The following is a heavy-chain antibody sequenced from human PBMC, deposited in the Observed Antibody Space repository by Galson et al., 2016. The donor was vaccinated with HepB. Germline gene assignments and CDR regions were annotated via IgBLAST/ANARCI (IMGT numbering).Heavy chain of an antibody. CDR3: VKHVGGSTRAPFDI. CDR2: FFSGGGA. Sequence: SLRLSCAASGLTVSTNYMSWVRQAPGKGLEWVSVFFSGGGAYYADSVKGRFTISRDNSKNTLDLQMDSLSDEDTDVYHCVKHVGGSTRAPFDIWGQGTMVTVSS. CDR1: GLTVSTNY. J-gene: IGHJ3*02. D-gene: IGHD3-16*01. V-gene: IGHV3-66*04.